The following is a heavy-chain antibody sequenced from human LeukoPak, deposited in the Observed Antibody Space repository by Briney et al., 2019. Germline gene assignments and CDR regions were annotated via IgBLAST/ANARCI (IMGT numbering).Heavy chain of an antibody. CDR1: GYTFTGYY. J-gene: IGHJ5*02. CDR3: ARGLQWNYDLGWVAP. CDR2: INPNSGGT. V-gene: IGHV1-2*02. Sequence: GASVKVSCKASGYTFTGYYMHWVRQAPGQGLEWMGWINPNSGGTNYARKFQDRVTLTTDTSTSTAYMEMRSLRHDDTAIYYCARGLQWNYDLGWVAPWGPGTLVAVSS. D-gene: IGHD1-7*01.